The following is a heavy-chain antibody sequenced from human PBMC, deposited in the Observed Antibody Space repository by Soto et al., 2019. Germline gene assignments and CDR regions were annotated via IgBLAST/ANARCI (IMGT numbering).Heavy chain of an antibody. J-gene: IGHJ6*02. V-gene: IGHV3-23*01. D-gene: IGHD5-12*01. CDR2: ISGSGGST. CDR1: GFTFSSYA. Sequence: GGSLRLSCAASGFTFSSYAMSWVRQAPGKRLEWVSAISGSGGSTYYADSVKGRFTISRDNSKNTLYLQMNSLRAEDTAVYYCAKVGPRGYSGYDYYYYGMDVWGQGTTVTVSS. CDR3: AKVGPRGYSGYDYYYYGMDV.